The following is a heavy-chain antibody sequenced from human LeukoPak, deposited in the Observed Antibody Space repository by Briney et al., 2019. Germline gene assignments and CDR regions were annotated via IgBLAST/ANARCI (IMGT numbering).Heavy chain of an antibody. CDR2: IYYSGST. J-gene: IGHJ4*02. V-gene: IGHV4-39*01. Sequence: KPSETLSLTCTVSGGSISSSSYYWGWIRQPPGKGLEWIGSIYYSGSTYYNPSLKSRVTISVDTSKNQFSLKLSSVTAADTAVYYCANIPDGYKYLRAYWGQGTLVTVSS. D-gene: IGHD5-24*01. CDR3: ANIPDGYKYLRAY. CDR1: GGSISSSSYY.